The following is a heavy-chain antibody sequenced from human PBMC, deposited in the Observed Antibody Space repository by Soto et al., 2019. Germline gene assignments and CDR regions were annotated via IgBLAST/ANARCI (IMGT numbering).Heavy chain of an antibody. CDR2: INHSGST. D-gene: IGHD1-26*01. J-gene: IGHJ4*02. CDR1: GGSFSGYY. V-gene: IGHV4-34*01. CDR3: ARGQYSGSYYNY. Sequence: QVQLQQWGAGLLKPSETLSLTCAVYGGSFSGYYWSWIRQPPGKGLEWIGEINHSGSTNYNPSLKSRVTISVDTSKNQFSLKLSSVTAADTAVYYCARGQYSGSYYNYWGQGTLVTVSS.